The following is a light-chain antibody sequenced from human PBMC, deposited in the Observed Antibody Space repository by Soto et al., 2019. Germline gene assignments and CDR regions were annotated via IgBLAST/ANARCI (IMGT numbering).Light chain of an antibody. CDR2: GAS. V-gene: IGKV3-20*01. Sequence: EIVMTQSPATLSVSPGERATLSCRASQSVSSNLAWYQQKPGQAPSLLIYGASIRATGIPDRLSGSGSGTDFTLTISRLEPEDFAVYYCQQYGSSTWTLGQGTXV. J-gene: IGKJ1*01. CDR3: QQYGSSTWT. CDR1: QSVSSN.